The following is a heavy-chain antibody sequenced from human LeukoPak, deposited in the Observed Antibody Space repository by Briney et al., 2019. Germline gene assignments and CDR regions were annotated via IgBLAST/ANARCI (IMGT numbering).Heavy chain of an antibody. D-gene: IGHD3-10*01. CDR2: INHSGST. V-gene: IGHV4-34*01. CDR1: GGSFSGYY. Sequence: ASETLSLTCAVYGGSFSGYYWSWIRQPPGKGLEWIGEINHSGSTNYNPSLKSRVTISVDTSKNQFSLKLSSVTAADTAVYYCARVWFGENRYYYYYMDVWGKGTTVTVSS. CDR3: ARVWFGENRYYYYYMDV. J-gene: IGHJ6*03.